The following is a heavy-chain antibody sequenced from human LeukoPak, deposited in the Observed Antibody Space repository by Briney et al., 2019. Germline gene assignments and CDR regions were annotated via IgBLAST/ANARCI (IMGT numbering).Heavy chain of an antibody. Sequence: PSETLSLTCTVSGGSISSYYWSWIRQPAGKGLEWIGRIYTSGSTNYNPSLKSRVTMSVDTSKNQFSLKLSSVTAADTAVYYCARDRGWELLTAFDIWGQGTMVTVSS. CDR2: IYTSGST. V-gene: IGHV4-4*07. CDR1: GGSISSYY. D-gene: IGHD1-26*01. CDR3: ARDRGWELLTAFDI. J-gene: IGHJ3*02.